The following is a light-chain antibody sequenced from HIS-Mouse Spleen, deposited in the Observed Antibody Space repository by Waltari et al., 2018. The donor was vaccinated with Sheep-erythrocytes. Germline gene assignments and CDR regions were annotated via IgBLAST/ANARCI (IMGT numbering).Light chain of an antibody. J-gene: IGLJ1*01. Sequence: QSALTQPRSVSGSPGQSVTISCTGTSSDVGGYTYVSWYQQHPGKAPKLMIYDVSKRPSGVPDRFSGSKSGYTASLTISGLQAEDEADYYCCSYAGSYNHVFATGTKVTVL. CDR2: DVS. CDR1: SSDVGGYTY. V-gene: IGLV2-11*01. CDR3: CSYAGSYNHV.